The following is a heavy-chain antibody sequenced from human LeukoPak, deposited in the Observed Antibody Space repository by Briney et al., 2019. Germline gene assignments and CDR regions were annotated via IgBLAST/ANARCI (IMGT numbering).Heavy chain of an antibody. CDR1: GFTFSSYS. D-gene: IGHD1-14*01. J-gene: IGHJ4*02. Sequence: PGGSLGLSCAASGFTFSSYSMNWVRQAPGKGLEWVSSIGSANSYIYYADSLKGRFTISRDNAKNSLYLQMNSLRAEDTAVYYCAGASGGNRPFDYWGQGTLVTISS. CDR2: IGSANSYI. V-gene: IGHV3-21*01. CDR3: AGASGGNRPFDY.